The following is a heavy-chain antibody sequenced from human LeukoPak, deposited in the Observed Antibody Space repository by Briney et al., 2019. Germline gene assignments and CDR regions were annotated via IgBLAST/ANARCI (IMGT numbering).Heavy chain of an antibody. Sequence: GGSLRLSCAASGFTFSSYAMSWVRQAPGKGLEWVSATSGSGGSTYYADSVKGRFTISRDNSKNTLYLQMNSLRAEDTAVYYCAKDIRSYFGYYFDYWGQGTLVTVSS. J-gene: IGHJ4*02. V-gene: IGHV3-23*01. CDR3: AKDIRSYFGYYFDY. CDR1: GFTFSSYA. CDR2: TSGSGGST. D-gene: IGHD1-26*01.